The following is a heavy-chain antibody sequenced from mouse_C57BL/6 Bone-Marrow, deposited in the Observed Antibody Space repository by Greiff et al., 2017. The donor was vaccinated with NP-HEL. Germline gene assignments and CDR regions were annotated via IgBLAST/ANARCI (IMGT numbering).Heavy chain of an antibody. CDR1: GYTFTDYY. CDR2: INPYNGGT. CDR3: ARSGLRAWFAY. J-gene: IGHJ3*01. V-gene: IGHV1-19*01. Sequence: EVQLQESGPVLVKPGASVKMSCKASGYTFTDYYMNWVKQSHGKSLEWIGVINPYNGGTSYNQKFKGKATLTVDKSSSTAYMELNSLTSEDSAVYYCARSGLRAWFAYWGQGTLVTVSA. D-gene: IGHD2-4*01.